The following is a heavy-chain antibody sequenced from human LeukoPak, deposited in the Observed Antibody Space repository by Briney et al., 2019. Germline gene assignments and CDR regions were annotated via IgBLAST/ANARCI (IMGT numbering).Heavy chain of an antibody. CDR2: MKQDGSEN. Sequence: GESLRLSCAASGFTFSGYWMSWVRQAPGKGLEWVSNMKQDGSENYYVDSVKGRFTLSRDNPKNSLYLQMSSLRAEDTAVYYCVRLKHYFDSNGYYYYYGLDVWGQGTTVTVSS. CDR1: GFTFSGYW. V-gene: IGHV3-7*03. J-gene: IGHJ6*02. CDR3: VRLKHYFDSNGYYYYYGLDV. D-gene: IGHD3-22*01.